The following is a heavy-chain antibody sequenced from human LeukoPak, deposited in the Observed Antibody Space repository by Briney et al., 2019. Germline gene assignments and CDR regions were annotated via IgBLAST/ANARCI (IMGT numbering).Heavy chain of an antibody. CDR2: ISYDGSNK. J-gene: IGHJ4*02. V-gene: IGHV3-30*01. CDR1: GFTFSSYA. D-gene: IGHD2-2*02. CDR3: ARDLRRYCSSTSCHMGDY. Sequence: SGGSLRLSCAASGFTFSSYAMHWVRQAPGKGLKWVAVISYDGSNKYYADSVKGRFTISRDNSKNTLYLQMNSLRAEDTAVYYCARDLRRYCSSTSCHMGDYWGQGTLVTVSS.